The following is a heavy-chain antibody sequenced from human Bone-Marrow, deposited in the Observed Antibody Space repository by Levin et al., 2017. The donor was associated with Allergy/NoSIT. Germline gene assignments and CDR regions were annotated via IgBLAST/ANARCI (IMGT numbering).Heavy chain of an antibody. CDR2: IWYDGSIK. Sequence: PGESLKISCAASGFTFSTYGMHWVRQAPGKGLEWVAVIWYDGSIKYYADSFKGRFTISRDNSKNTLFLQMSSLRAEDTALYYCARDHKQQVVRGYFDSWGRGTLVTVSS. D-gene: IGHD6-13*01. J-gene: IGHJ4*02. CDR1: GFTFSTYG. V-gene: IGHV3-33*01. CDR3: ARDHKQQVVRGYFDS.